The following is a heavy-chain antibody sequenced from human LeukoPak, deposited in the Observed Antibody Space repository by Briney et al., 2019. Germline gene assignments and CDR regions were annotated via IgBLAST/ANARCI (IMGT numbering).Heavy chain of an antibody. CDR2: MSYDGSNK. V-gene: IGHV3-33*05. CDR1: GFTFSTYG. J-gene: IGHJ5*02. Sequence: PGRSLRLSCAASGFTFSTYGMHWVRQAPGKGLEWVAVMSYDGSNKNYGDSVKGRFTISRDNSKNTLYLQMNSLRPEDTAVYYCAKDPQGENWLGPWGQGTLVTVSS. CDR3: AKDPQGENWLGP.